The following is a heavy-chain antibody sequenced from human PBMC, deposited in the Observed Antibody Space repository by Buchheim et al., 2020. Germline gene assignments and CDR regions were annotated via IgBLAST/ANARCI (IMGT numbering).Heavy chain of an antibody. CDR3: AKVGGYYDSSGYPYYYYGMDV. D-gene: IGHD3-22*01. V-gene: IGHV3-23*01. Sequence: EVQLLESGGGLVQPGGSLRLSCAASGFTFSSYAMSWVRQAPGKGLEWVSAISGSGGSPYYADSVKGRFTISRDNSKNTLYLQMNSLRAEDTAVYYCAKVGGYYDSSGYPYYYYGMDVWGQGTT. J-gene: IGHJ6*02. CDR2: ISGSGGSP. CDR1: GFTFSSYA.